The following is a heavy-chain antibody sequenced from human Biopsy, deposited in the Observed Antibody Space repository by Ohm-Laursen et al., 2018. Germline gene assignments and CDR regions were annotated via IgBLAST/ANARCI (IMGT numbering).Heavy chain of an antibody. Sequence: GTLSLTCGVSGFSISSGFHWAWIRQPPGKGLERIGFIYRTGTTTYNPSFKSRVAMAVDTSKSQFSLTLNSVTAADTAVYYCARMKGRGYFDYWGQGTLVIVSS. CDR1: GFSISSGFH. CDR2: IYRTGTT. V-gene: IGHV4-38-2*01. D-gene: IGHD2-15*01. CDR3: ARMKGRGYFDY. J-gene: IGHJ4*02.